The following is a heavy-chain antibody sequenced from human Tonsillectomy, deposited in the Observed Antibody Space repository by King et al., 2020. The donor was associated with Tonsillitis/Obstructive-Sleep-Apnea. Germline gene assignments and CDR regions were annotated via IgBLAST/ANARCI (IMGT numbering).Heavy chain of an antibody. CDR2: IYNSGST. D-gene: IGHD3-3*02. V-gene: IGHV4-31*03. J-gene: IGHJ4*02. CDR1: GGSISSGGYY. CDR3: ARDGTNSPFSFDY. Sequence: VQLQESCPGLVKPSQTLSLTCTVSGGSISSGGYYWSWIRQHPGQGLEWIGYIYNSGSTYYNPSLKSRVTISVDTSKNQFSLKLSSVTAADTAVYYCARDGTNSPFSFDYWGQGTLVTVSS.